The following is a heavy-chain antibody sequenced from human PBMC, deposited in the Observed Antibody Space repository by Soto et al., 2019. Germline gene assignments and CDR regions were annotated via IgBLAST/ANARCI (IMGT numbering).Heavy chain of an antibody. J-gene: IGHJ6*02. CDR3: VKEQVLRYLEWSSPNYYYYAMDV. CDR2: ISYDGSKD. Sequence: GGSLRLSCAASGFAFGNYGMHWVRQAPGKGLEWVALISYDGSKDYYADSVRGRFTISRDNSKSTVYLQLNSLRAEDTAVYYCVKEQVLRYLEWSSPNYYYYAMDVWGQGTTVTVSS. V-gene: IGHV3-30*18. CDR1: GFAFGNYG. D-gene: IGHD3-3*01.